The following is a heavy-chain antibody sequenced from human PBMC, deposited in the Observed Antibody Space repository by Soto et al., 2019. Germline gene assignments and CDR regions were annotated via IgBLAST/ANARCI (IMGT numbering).Heavy chain of an antibody. V-gene: IGHV4-34*01. D-gene: IGHD3-16*01. CDR1: GGSFSGYY. CDR3: AREMTTLSSWFDP. CDR2: INHSGST. J-gene: IGHJ5*02. Sequence: NPSETLSLTCAVYGGSFSGYYWSWIRQPPGKGLEWIGEINHSGSTNYNPSLKSRVTISVDTSKNQFSLKLSSVTAADTAVYYCAREMTTLSSWFDPWGQGTLVTVSS.